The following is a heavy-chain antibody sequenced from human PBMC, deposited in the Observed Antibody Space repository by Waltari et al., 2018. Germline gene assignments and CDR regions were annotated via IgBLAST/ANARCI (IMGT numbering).Heavy chain of an antibody. Sequence: EVQLVESGGGLVQPGGSLRLSCAASGFTFSSSAISWVRQAPGKGLEWVSAISGSGGSTYYADSVKGRFTISRDNSKNTLYLQMNSLRAEDTAVYYCAKDSGSYYESFDYWGQGTLVTVSS. V-gene: IGHV3-23*04. CDR1: GFTFSSSA. D-gene: IGHD1-26*01. CDR2: ISGSGGST. CDR3: AKDSGSYYESFDY. J-gene: IGHJ4*02.